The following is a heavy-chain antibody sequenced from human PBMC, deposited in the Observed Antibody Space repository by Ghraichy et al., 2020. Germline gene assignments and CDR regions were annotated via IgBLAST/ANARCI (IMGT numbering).Heavy chain of an antibody. J-gene: IGHJ5*02. CDR2: INAGNGNT. Sequence: ASVKVSCKASGYTFTSYAMHWVRQAPGQRLEWMGWINAGNGNTKYSQKFQGRVTITRDTSASTAYMELSSLRSEDTAVYYCARGRMITFGGVMFWFDPWGQGTLVTVSS. V-gene: IGHV1-3*01. D-gene: IGHD3-16*01. CDR3: ARGRMITFGGVMFWFDP. CDR1: GYTFTSYA.